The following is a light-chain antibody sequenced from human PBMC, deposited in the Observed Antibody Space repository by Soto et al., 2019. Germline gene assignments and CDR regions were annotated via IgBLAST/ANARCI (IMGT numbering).Light chain of an antibody. J-gene: IGLJ2*01. CDR3: QAWDSSTPHVV. Sequence: SYELTQPPSVSVSPGQTASITCSGDKLGDKYACWYQQKPGQSPVLVIYQDNKRPSGIPERFSGSNSGNSATLSISETQAMDEADYYCQAWDSSTPHVVFGGGTKLTVL. CDR2: QDN. CDR1: KLGDKY. V-gene: IGLV3-1*01.